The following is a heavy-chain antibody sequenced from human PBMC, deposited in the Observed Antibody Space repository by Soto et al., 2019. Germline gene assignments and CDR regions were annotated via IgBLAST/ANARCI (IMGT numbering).Heavy chain of an antibody. D-gene: IGHD2-15*01. CDR1: GGSITSNNYY. V-gene: IGHV4-39*01. J-gene: IGHJ5*02. CDR3: AKFFGGLDNPFEA. CDR2: IYYTGTT. Sequence: QLQLQESGPGLVKPSETLSLTCTVSGGSITSNNYYWGWIRQPPGKGLEWIGSIYYTGTTYYSPPLKSGPTIFVDTSKTHFPRGLPFGPAAARVVYFWAKFFGGLDNPFEAGGQ.